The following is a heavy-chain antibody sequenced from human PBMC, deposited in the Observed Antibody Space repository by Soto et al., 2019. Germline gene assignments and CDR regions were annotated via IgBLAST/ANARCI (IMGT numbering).Heavy chain of an antibody. D-gene: IGHD3-22*01. CDR2: LFYSGAT. V-gene: IGHV4-39*07. J-gene: IGHJ4*02. CDR3: ARAHFPYDSSGYAY. Sequence: SETLSLTCTVSGGSISSNSYYWDWIRQPPGKGLEWIGGLFYSGATYHNPSLQSRVTISVDTSKNQFSLKLSSVTAADTAVYYCARAHFPYDSSGYAYWGQGTLVTVSS. CDR1: GGSISSNSYY.